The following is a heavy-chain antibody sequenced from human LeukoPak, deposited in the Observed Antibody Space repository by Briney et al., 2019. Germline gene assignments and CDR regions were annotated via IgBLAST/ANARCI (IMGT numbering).Heavy chain of an antibody. CDR1: GFTFSDYY. CDR2: ISSSGSTI. J-gene: IGHJ6*03. D-gene: IGHD4-17*01. CDR3: ARAYGDYFYYYYYMDV. V-gene: IGHV3-11*04. Sequence: GGSLRLSCAASGFTFSDYYMSWIRQAPGKGLEWVSYISSSGSTIYYADSVKGRFTISRDNAKNSLYLQMNSLRAEDTAVYYCARAYGDYFYYYYYMDVWGKGTTVTVSS.